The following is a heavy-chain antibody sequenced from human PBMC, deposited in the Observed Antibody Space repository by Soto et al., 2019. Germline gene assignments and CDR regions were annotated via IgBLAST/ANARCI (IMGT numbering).Heavy chain of an antibody. J-gene: IGHJ4*02. CDR1: GYTFTSYG. Sequence: ASVKVSCKASGYTFTSYGISWVRQAPGQGLEWMGWISAYNGNTNYAQKLQGRVTMTTDTSTSTAYMELRSVRSDDTAVYYCARAWREASGSRYCVYWVQGTPVTVSS. V-gene: IGHV1-18*01. CDR2: ISAYNGNT. D-gene: IGHD1-26*01. CDR3: ARAWREASGSRYCVY.